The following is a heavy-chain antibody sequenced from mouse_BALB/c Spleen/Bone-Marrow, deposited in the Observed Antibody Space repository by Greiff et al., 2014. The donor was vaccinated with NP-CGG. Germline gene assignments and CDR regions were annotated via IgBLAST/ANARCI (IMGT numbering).Heavy chain of an antibody. CDR1: GYTFTDYA. CDR3: ARLTQGFYYFDY. Sequence: QVQLKESGAEVVRPGVSVKISCKGSGYTFTDYAMHWVKQSHAKSLEWIGVISTYYGDVNYSQKFKGKATMTVDKSSSTAYMELARLTSEDSAIYYCARLTQGFYYFDYWGQGTTLTVSS. CDR2: ISTYYGDV. D-gene: IGHD3-1*01. V-gene: IGHV1S137*01. J-gene: IGHJ2*01.